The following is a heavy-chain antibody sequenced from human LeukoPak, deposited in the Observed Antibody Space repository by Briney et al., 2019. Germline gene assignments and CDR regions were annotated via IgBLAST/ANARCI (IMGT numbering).Heavy chain of an antibody. CDR2: IDPSDSYT. D-gene: IGHD1-26*01. Sequence: GEALKTSCKGSGYSFTSYWISWVRQMPGKGLEWVGRIDPSDSYTNYSPFFQGHVTISADKSISTAYLQWSSLKASDTAMYYCARHESGSYSPYYFDYWGQGTLVTVSS. CDR1: GYSFTSYW. V-gene: IGHV5-10-1*01. CDR3: ARHESGSYSPYYFDY. J-gene: IGHJ4*02.